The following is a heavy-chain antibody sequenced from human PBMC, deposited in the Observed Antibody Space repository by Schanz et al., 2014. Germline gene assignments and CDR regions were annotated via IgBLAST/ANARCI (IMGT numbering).Heavy chain of an antibody. D-gene: IGHD7-27*01. J-gene: IGHJ4*02. Sequence: VQLVESGGGVVQPGRSLRLSCAASGFTFSTYWMSWVRQAPGKGLEWVANIKQDGSEKNYVDSVKGRFTISRDNAKNSLYLQMNSLRAEDTAVYYCAKDYRTGAIDYWGQGTLVTVSS. CDR2: IKQDGSEK. CDR1: GFTFSTYW. CDR3: AKDYRTGAIDY. V-gene: IGHV3-7*01.